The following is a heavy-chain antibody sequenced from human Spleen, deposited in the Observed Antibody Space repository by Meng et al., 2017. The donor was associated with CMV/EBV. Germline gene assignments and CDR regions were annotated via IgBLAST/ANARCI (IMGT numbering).Heavy chain of an antibody. CDR3: ARTKYYDFWSGYYPLLDASDI. CDR2: IDYNGNT. D-gene: IGHD3-3*01. J-gene: IGHJ3*02. V-gene: IGHV4-59*01. Sequence: SETLSLTCNVSGGSISSYYWSWIRLSPTKGLEWIGYIDYNGNTNHNPSLKSRVIISIDTSRSQFSLSLISVTAADTALYYCARTKYYDFWSGYYPLLDASDIWGQGTFVTVSS. CDR1: GGSISSYY.